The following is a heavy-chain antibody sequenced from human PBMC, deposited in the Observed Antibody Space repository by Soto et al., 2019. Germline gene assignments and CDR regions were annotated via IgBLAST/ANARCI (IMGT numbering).Heavy chain of an antibody. V-gene: IGHV3-30-3*01. Sequence: QVQLVESGGGVVQPGMSLRLSCAASGFTFSNYAMHWVRQAPGKGLEWVAVISYDGSNKYYADSVKGRFTISRDNSKNTLYLQMNTLRAEDTAVYYCARDTRRAEWQWLAPYYYTMAVWGQGTTVTVSS. CDR1: GFTFSNYA. J-gene: IGHJ6*02. CDR2: ISYDGSNK. D-gene: IGHD6-19*01. CDR3: ARDTRRAEWQWLAPYYYTMAV.